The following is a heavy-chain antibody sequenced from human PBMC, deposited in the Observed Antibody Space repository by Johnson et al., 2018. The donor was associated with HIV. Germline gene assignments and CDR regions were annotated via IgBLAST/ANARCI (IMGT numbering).Heavy chain of an antibody. D-gene: IGHD3-22*01. CDR3: AKDVGNYWPNAFDI. CDR1: GFTVRSSY. CDR2: IYSDGTT. J-gene: IGHJ3*02. V-gene: IGHV3-66*02. Sequence: MQLVESGGGLVQPGGSLRLSCAASGFTVRSSYMSWVRQAPGKGLEHVSVIYSDGTTYYADFVKGRFTISRDSSKDTLYLQMNSLRAEDTAVYYCAKDVGNYWPNAFDIWGQGTTVTVSS.